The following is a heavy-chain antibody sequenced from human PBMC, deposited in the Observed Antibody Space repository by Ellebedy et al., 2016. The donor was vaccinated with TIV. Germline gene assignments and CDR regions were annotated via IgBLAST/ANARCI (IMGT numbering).Heavy chain of an antibody. V-gene: IGHV4-4*07. Sequence: MPSETLSLTCTVSDGSISGYSWNWIRHTAGKGLEWIGRFYAGGTTNYNPSLKSRVTVSVDTSKNHVSLSLTSVTAGDTAVYYCAREWTGRWLLDYWGQGILVAVSS. J-gene: IGHJ4*02. CDR2: FYAGGTT. D-gene: IGHD5-18*01. CDR3: AREWTGRWLLDY. CDR1: DGSISGYS.